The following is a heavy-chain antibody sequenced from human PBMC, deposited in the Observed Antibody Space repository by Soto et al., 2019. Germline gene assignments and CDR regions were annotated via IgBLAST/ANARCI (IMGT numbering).Heavy chain of an antibody. CDR1: GGSISSGGYY. Sequence: PSETLSLTCTLSGGSISSGGYYWRWIRQHPGKGLEWIGYIYYSGSTYYNPSLKSRVTISVDTSKNQFSLKLSSVTAADTAVYYCARGYHGEVDYWGQGTLVTVSS. CDR3: ARGYHGEVDY. CDR2: IYYSGST. D-gene: IGHD4-17*01. J-gene: IGHJ4*02. V-gene: IGHV4-31*03.